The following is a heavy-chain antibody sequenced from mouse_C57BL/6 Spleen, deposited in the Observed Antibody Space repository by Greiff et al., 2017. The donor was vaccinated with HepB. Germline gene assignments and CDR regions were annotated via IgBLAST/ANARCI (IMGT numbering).Heavy chain of an antibody. CDR2: INPNNGGT. CDR1: GYTFTDYN. CDR3: ARTHYSYAMDY. V-gene: IGHV1-18*01. J-gene: IGHJ4*01. Sequence: EVKLVESGPELVKPGASVKIPCKASGYTFTDYNMDWVKQSHGKSLEWIGDINPNNGGTIYNQKFKGKATLTVDKSSSTAYMELRSLTSEDTAVYYCARTHYSYAMDYWGQGTSVTVSS. D-gene: IGHD1-2*01.